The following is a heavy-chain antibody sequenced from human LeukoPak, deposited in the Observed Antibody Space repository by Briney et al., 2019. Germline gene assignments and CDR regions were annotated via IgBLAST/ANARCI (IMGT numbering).Heavy chain of an antibody. V-gene: IGHV4-39*07. D-gene: IGHD3-16*02. CDR2: INHSGST. CDR3: ARGVFEGGYVWGSYRVQFDY. CDR1: GGSISSDSYY. J-gene: IGHJ4*02. Sequence: SETLSLTCTVSGGSISSDSYYWGWIRQPPGKGLEWIGEINHSGSTNYNPSLKSRVTISVDTSKNQFSLKLSSVTAADTAVYYCARGVFEGGYVWGSYRVQFDYWGQGTLVTVSS.